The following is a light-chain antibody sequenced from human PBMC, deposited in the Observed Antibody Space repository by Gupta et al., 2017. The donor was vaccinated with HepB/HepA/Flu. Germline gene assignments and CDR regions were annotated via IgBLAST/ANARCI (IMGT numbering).Light chain of an antibody. CDR3: SSYTSSSTLV. V-gene: IGLV2-14*01. J-gene: IGLJ2*01. CDR1: SSDVGDYNY. CDR2: DVS. Sequence: QSALTQPASVSGSPGQSIPIPCTGTSSDVGDYNYVSWYQQNPGKAPKLLIYDVSHRPSGVSNRFSGSKSGNTASLTISGLQAEDEADYYCSSYTSSSTLVFGGGTKLTVL.